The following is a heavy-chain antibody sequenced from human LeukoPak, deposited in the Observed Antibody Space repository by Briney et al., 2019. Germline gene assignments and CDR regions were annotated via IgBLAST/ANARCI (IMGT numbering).Heavy chain of an antibody. V-gene: IGHV4-61*02. D-gene: IGHD5-24*01. CDR3: ARDRVEMATRSAYDAFDI. CDR2: IYTSGST. J-gene: IGHJ3*02. Sequence: SETLSLTCTVSGGSISSGSYYWSWIRQPAGKGLEWIGRIYTSGSTNYNPSLKSRVTISVDTSKNQFSLKLSSVTAADTAVYYCARDRVEMATRSAYDAFDIWGQGTMVTVPS. CDR1: GGSISSGSYY.